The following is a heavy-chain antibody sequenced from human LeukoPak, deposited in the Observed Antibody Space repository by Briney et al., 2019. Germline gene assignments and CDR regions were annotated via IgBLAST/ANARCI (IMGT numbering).Heavy chain of an antibody. CDR2: ISGSGGST. J-gene: IGHJ3*02. D-gene: IGHD4-17*01. V-gene: IGHV3-23*01. Sequence: GGCLRLSCAASEFTFSSYGMSWVRQAPGKGLEWVSSISGSGGSTQYADSVQGRFAISRDNSKNTLYLQMNSLRVEDTAMYFCARGPNGDYIGTFDMWGRGTMVSVSS. CDR3: ARGPNGDYIGTFDM. CDR1: EFTFSSYG.